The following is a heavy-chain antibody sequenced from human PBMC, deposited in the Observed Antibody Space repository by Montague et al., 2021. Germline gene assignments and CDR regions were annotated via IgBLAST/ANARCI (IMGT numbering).Heavy chain of an antibody. Sequence: SETLSLTCSVSGASLTDKSHHWGWIRQPPGKGVEWIGSVDFTESREIQASLKSRAHISVYKPKNTFLLKLTSVAAADAAVYFCARTDLGVERLDVWGHGVMVTVSS. V-gene: IGHV4-39*02. CDR3: ARTDLGVERLDV. D-gene: IGHD3-16*01. CDR2: VDFTESR. CDR1: GASLTDKSHH. J-gene: IGHJ4*01.